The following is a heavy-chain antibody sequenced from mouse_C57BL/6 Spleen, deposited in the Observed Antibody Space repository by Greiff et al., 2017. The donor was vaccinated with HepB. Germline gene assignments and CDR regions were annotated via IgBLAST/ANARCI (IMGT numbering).Heavy chain of an antibody. Sequence: EVQLQQSGPELVKPGASVKMSCKASGYTFTDYNMHWVKQSHGKSLEWIGYINPNNGGTSYNQKFKGKATLTVNKSSSTAYMELRSLTSEDAAVYYCARSGGYDPWYFDVWGTGTTVTVSS. J-gene: IGHJ1*03. D-gene: IGHD2-2*01. CDR1: GYTFTDYN. CDR3: ARSGGYDPWYFDV. V-gene: IGHV1-22*01. CDR2: INPNNGGT.